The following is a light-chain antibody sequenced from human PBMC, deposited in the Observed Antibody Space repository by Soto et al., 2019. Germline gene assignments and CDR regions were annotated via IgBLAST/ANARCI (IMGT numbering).Light chain of an antibody. J-gene: IGKJ1*01. CDR3: QQYYSYPRT. CDR2: AAS. CDR1: QNINNY. V-gene: IGKV1-16*01. Sequence: DIQMTQSPSSLSASVGDRVTITCQASQNINNYLNWYQQKPGRAPKLLIYAASTLQSGVPSRFSGSGSGTDFTLTISCLQSEDFATYYCQQYYSYPRTFGQGTKVDVK.